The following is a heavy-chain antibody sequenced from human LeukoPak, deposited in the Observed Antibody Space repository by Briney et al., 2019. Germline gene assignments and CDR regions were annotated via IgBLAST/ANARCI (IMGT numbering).Heavy chain of an antibody. D-gene: IGHD5-12*01. CDR1: GYTFTGYY. V-gene: IGHV1-2*02. CDR2: INPNSGGT. J-gene: IGHJ4*02. CDR3: ARVNSGYDYEGYYFDY. Sequence: GASVKVSCKASGYTFTGYYMHWVRQAPGQGLEWMGWINPNSGGTNYAQKFQGRVTMTRDTSISTAYMELSRLRSDDTAVYYCARVNSGYDYEGYYFDYWGQGTLVTVSS.